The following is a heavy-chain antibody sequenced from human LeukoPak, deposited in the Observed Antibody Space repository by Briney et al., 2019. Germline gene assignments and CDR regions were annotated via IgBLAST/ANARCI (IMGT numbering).Heavy chain of an antibody. CDR2: IYHSGST. D-gene: IGHD6-13*01. Sequence: SETLSLTCTVSGYPISSGYYWGWIRQPPGKGLEWIGEIYHSGSTNYNPSLKSRVTISVDKSKNQFSLKLSSVTAADTAVYYCVTGYSSSWYFAFDIWGQGTMVTVSS. V-gene: IGHV4-38-2*02. CDR3: VTGYSSSWYFAFDI. CDR1: GYPISSGYY. J-gene: IGHJ3*02.